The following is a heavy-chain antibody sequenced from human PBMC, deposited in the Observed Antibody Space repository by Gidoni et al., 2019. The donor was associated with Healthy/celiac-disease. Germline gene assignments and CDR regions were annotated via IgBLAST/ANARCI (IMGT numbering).Heavy chain of an antibody. CDR3: ARGGYGGNIGVDY. J-gene: IGHJ4*02. V-gene: IGHV4-34*01. CDR1: GGSFSGYY. D-gene: IGHD4-17*01. Sequence: QVQLQPWGAGLLKPSETLSLTCAVYGGSFSGYYWSWIRQPPGKGLEWIGEINHSGSTNYNPSLKSRVTISVDTSKNQFSLKLSSVTAADTAVYYCARGGYGGNIGVDYWGQGTLVTVSS. CDR2: INHSGST.